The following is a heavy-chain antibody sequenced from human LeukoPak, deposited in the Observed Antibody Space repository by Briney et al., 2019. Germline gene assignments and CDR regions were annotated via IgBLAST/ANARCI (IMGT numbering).Heavy chain of an antibody. CDR2: INPNSGGT. V-gene: IGHV1-2*04. J-gene: IGHJ3*02. CDR1: GYTFTDYS. Sequence: ASVKVSCKPSGYTFTDYSMHWVRQAPGQGPEWMGWINPNSGGTNYAQKFQGWVIMTRDTSISTAYMELSRLRSDDTAVYYCATSGTTESAFDIWGQGTLVTVSS. CDR3: ATSGTTESAFDI. D-gene: IGHD1-7*01.